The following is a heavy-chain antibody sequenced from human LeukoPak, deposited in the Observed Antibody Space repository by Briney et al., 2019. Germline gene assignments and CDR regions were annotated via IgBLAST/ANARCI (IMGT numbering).Heavy chain of an antibody. CDR2: IGIRSGNT. Sequence: GGCLRLSCAASGFTVSIYAMRWVRQAPGKGRGWISYIGIRSGNTKYAACVKGRFTISGDSAKNSLYLQMNNLRVEDTAVYFCARDHNNDFDNWGQGTLVTVSS. V-gene: IGHV3-11*06. J-gene: IGHJ4*02. D-gene: IGHD1/OR15-1a*01. CDR3: ARDHNNDFDN. CDR1: GFTVSIYA.